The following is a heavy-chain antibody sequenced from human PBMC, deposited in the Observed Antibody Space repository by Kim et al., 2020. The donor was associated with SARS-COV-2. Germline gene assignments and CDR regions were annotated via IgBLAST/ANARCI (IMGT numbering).Heavy chain of an antibody. CDR3: ASHYDSSGYYYDY. J-gene: IGHJ4*02. CDR1: GGTFSSYA. D-gene: IGHD3-22*01. Sequence: SVKVSCKASGGTFSSYAISWVRQAPGQGLEWMGRIIPILGIANYAQKFQGRVTITADKSTSTAYMELSSLRSEDTAGYYCASHYDSSGYYYDYWGQGTLVTVSS. CDR2: IIPILGIA. V-gene: IGHV1-69*04.